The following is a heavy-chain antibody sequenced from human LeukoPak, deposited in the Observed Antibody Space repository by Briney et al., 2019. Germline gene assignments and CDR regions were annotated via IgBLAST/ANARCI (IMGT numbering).Heavy chain of an antibody. V-gene: IGHV3-30-3*01. Sequence: GGDLRLSCAASRFNFNSYAMHSVRQAPGKGVEWEEVISYDGSNKYYVDSVKGRYTISRDNPNHPLYLQMNSLRAEDTAVYYCTMAPPYCGGDCNAFDIWGQGTMVTVSS. CDR3: TMAPPYCGGDCNAFDI. CDR1: RFNFNSYA. CDR2: ISYDGSNK. J-gene: IGHJ3*02. D-gene: IGHD2-21*02.